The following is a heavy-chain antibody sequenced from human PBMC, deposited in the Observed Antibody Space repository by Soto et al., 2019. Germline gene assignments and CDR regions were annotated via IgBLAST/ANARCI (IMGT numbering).Heavy chain of an antibody. V-gene: IGHV4-31*03. CDR3: ARMAERGLQLGGDFDY. J-gene: IGHJ4*02. CDR2: IYYSGST. D-gene: IGHD1-1*01. CDR1: GASIGSGGYY. Sequence: QVQLQESGPGLVKPSETLSLTCTVTGASIGSGGYYWSWIRQHPGKGLEWIGYIYYSGSTYYSPSLRSRVAMSVDTSKNQFSLKLTSVNAADTAVYYCARMAERGLQLGGDFDYWGQGALVTVSS.